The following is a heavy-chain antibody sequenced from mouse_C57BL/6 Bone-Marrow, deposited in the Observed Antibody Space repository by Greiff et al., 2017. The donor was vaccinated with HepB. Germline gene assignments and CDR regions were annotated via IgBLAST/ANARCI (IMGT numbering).Heavy chain of an antibody. V-gene: IGHV1-22*01. CDR2: INPNNGGT. J-gene: IGHJ4*01. D-gene: IGHD2-3*01. CDR1: GYTFTDYN. CDR3: AIDGRLAMDY. Sequence: VQLQQSGPELVKPGASVKMSCKASGYTFTDYNMHWVKQSHGKSLEWIGYINPNNGGTSYNQKFKGKATLTVNKSSSTAYMQLRSLTSEDSAVYYCAIDGRLAMDYWGQGTSVTVSS.